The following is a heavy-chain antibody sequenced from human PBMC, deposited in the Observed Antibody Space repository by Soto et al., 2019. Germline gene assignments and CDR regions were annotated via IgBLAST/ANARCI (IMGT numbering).Heavy chain of an antibody. V-gene: IGHV3-15*01. CDR1: GFNFNVAW. Sequence: EGQLVESGGRLVEPGGSLRLSCAASGFNFNVAWMKRVRQAPGKGLEWLGRIKSKGGGETTEYVAFVKGRFTISRDDSKDTLYLQMNSLKSEDTAVYYCTKILALPPNDAFDIWGQGTMVTVSS. CDR2: IKSKGGGETT. CDR3: TKILALPPNDAFDI. D-gene: IGHD3-3*02. J-gene: IGHJ3*02.